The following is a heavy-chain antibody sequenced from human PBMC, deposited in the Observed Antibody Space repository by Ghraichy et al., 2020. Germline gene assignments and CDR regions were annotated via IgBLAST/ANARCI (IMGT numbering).Heavy chain of an antibody. D-gene: IGHD2-15*01. CDR2: ISAYNGNT. J-gene: IGHJ2*01. CDR1: GYTFTSYG. Sequence: ASVKVSCKASGYTFTSYGISWVRQAPGQGLEWMGWISAYNGNTNYAQKLQGRVTMTTDTSTSTAYMELRSLRSDDTAVYYCAREMRLPQSECGGSCHWYFDLWGRGTLVTVSS. CDR3: AREMRLPQSECGGSCHWYFDL. V-gene: IGHV1-18*01.